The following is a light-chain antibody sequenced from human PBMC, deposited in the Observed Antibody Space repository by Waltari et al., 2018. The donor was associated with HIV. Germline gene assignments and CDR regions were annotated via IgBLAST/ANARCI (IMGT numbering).Light chain of an antibody. CDR2: LTSGGSQ. CDR3: QTWGMGIKV. V-gene: IGLV4-69*01. J-gene: IGLJ3*02. CDR1: RGHSTYA. Sequence: QIVLTQSPSASASLGAPVKLTCTLSRGHSTYAIAWLQRQPEKAPRSLMKLTSGGSQKKGDGIPARFSGSSSGAERYLTSSSLQPEDEADYYCQTWGMGIKVFGGGTKLTVL.